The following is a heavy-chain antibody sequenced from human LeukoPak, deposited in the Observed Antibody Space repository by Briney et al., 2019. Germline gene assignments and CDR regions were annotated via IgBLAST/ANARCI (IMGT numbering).Heavy chain of an antibody. CDR1: GFTFSSYA. CDR3: ARGRDGYNLVDAFDI. Sequence: GGSLRLSCAASGFTFSSYAMSWVRQAPGKGLEWVSAISGSGGSTYYADSVKGRFTISRDNSKNTLYLQMNSLRAEDTAVYYCARGRDGYNLVDAFDIWGQGTTVTISS. CDR2: ISGSGGST. D-gene: IGHD5-24*01. V-gene: IGHV3-23*01. J-gene: IGHJ3*02.